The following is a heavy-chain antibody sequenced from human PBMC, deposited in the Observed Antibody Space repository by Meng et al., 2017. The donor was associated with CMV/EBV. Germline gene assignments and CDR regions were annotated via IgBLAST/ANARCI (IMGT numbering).Heavy chain of an antibody. CDR3: AKDKSHSVYYYYGMDV. Sequence: GESLKISCAASGFTFSSYAMSWVRQAPGKGLEWVSATSGSGGSTYYADSVKGRFTISRDNSKNTLYLQMNSLRAEDTAVYYCAKDKSHSVYYYYGMDVWGQGTTVTVSS. V-gene: IGHV3-23*01. CDR1: GFTFSSYA. J-gene: IGHJ6*02. D-gene: IGHD3-10*01. CDR2: TSGSGGST.